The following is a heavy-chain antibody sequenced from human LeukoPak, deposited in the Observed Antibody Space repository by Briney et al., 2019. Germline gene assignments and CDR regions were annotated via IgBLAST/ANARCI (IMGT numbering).Heavy chain of an antibody. CDR2: ISAYNGNT. J-gene: IGHJ4*02. CDR3: ARERLYVSENVYYFDY. D-gene: IGHD3-10*01. CDR1: GYTFTNYG. V-gene: IGHV1-18*01. Sequence: ASVKVSCKASGYTFTNYGISWVRQAPGQGLEWMGWISAYNGNTNYAQKLQGRVTMTTDTSTSTAYMELRSLRSDDTAVYYCARERLYVSENVYYFDYWGQGTLVTVSS.